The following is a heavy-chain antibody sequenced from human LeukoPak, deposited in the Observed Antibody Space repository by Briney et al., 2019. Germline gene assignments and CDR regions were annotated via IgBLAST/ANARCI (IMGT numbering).Heavy chain of an antibody. CDR3: ARDPFTMVRGVISDDDY. Sequence: ASVKVSCKASGYTFTGYYMHWVRQAPGQGLEWMGWINPNSGGTNYAQKFQGRVTMTRDTSISTAYMELSRLRFDDTAVYYCARDPFTMVRGVISDDDYWGQGTLVTVSS. CDR2: INPNSGGT. V-gene: IGHV1-2*02. CDR1: GYTFTGYY. J-gene: IGHJ4*02. D-gene: IGHD3-10*01.